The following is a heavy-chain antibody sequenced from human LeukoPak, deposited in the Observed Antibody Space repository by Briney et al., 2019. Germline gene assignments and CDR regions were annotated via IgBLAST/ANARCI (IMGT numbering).Heavy chain of an antibody. CDR2: ITDSGGNT. CDR1: GFTFSSYA. D-gene: IGHD2-15*01. V-gene: IGHV3-23*01. CDR3: AKGSADARPYYFDY. J-gene: IGHJ4*02. Sequence: GSLRLSCAASGFTFSSYAMSWVRQAPGKGLEWVSAITDSGGNTFHADSVKGRFTISRDNSKNTLYLQMSSLRAEDTAIYYCAKGSADARPYYFDYWGQGTLVTVSS.